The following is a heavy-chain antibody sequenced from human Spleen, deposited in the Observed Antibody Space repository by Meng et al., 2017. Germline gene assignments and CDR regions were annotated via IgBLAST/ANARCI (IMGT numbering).Heavy chain of an antibody. CDR1: GDSISSGDYY. CDR2: IYYSGST. CDR3: ARGYCSTTNCNWFDP. J-gene: IGHJ5*02. Sequence: QVQLQESGPGLVKPSQTLSLTCTVSGDSISSGDYYWSWIRQPPGKGLEWIGYIYYSGSTHYNPSLKSRVTISVDTSKNQFSLKLSSVTAADTAVYYCARGYCSTTNCNWFDPWGQGTLVTVSS. D-gene: IGHD2-2*01. V-gene: IGHV4-30-4*01.